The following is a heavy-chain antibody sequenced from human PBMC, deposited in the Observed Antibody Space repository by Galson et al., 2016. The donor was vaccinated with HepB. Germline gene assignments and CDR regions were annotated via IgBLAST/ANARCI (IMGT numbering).Heavy chain of an antibody. Sequence: ETLSLTCTVSGGSISSSSSYWGWIRQPPGKGLEWIGSIHYSGSTYYNPSLKSRVTMSVDTSKNQFSLRLTSVTAADTAVYYCVTQKLLWFGEGDFWGQGTLVTVS. CDR2: IHYSGST. CDR1: GGSISSSSSY. V-gene: IGHV4-39*01. CDR3: VTQKLLWFGEGDF. D-gene: IGHD3-10*01. J-gene: IGHJ4*02.